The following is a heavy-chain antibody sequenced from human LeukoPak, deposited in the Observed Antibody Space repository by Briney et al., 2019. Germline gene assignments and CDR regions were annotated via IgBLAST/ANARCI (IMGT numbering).Heavy chain of an antibody. CDR1: GFTFSSYG. V-gene: IGHV3-30*02. J-gene: IGHJ4*02. D-gene: IGHD3-16*01. Sequence: GGSLRLSCAASGFTFSSYGMHWVRQAPGKGLEWVAFIRYDGSNKYYADSVKGRFTISRDNSKNTLYLQMNSLRAEDTAVYYCARVRWGGLYYFDYWGQGTLVTVSS. CDR3: ARVRWGGLYYFDY. CDR2: IRYDGSNK.